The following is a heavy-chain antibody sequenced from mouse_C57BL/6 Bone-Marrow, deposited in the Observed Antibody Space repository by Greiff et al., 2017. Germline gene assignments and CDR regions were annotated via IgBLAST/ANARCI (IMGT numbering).Heavy chain of an antibody. CDR2: IYPRSGNT. V-gene: IGHV1-81*01. CDR1: GYTFTSYG. CDR3: ARTDGYRAMDY. D-gene: IGHD2-3*01. J-gene: IGHJ4*01. Sequence: VKVVESGAELARPGASVKLSCKASGYTFTSYGISWVKQRTGQGLEWIGEIYPRSGNTYYTEKFKGKATLTADKSSSTAYMELRSLTSEDSAVYFCARTDGYRAMDYWGQGTSVTVSS.